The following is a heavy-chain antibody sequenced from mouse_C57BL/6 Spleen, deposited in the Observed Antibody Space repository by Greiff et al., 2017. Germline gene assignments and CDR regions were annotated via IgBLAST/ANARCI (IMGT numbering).Heavy chain of an antibody. CDR3: ARPDYYGSSYGDY. CDR2: IYPGDGDT. V-gene: IGHV1-80*01. J-gene: IGHJ2*01. CDR1: GYAFSSYW. Sequence: VQLQQSGAELVKPGASVKISCKASGYAFSSYWMNWVKQRPGKGLEWIGQIYPGDGDTNYNGKFKGKAPLTADNSSSTAYMQLSSLTSEDSAVYFCARPDYYGSSYGDYWGQGTTLTVSS. D-gene: IGHD1-1*01.